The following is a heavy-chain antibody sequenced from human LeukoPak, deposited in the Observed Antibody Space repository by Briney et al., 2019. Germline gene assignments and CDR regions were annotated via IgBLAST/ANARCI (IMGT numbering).Heavy chain of an antibody. V-gene: IGHV1-69*13. Sequence: ASVKVSCKASGYTFTSYGISWVRQAPGQGLEWMGGIIPIFGTANYAQKFQGRVTITADESTSTAYMELSSLRSEDTAVYYCARGPEDHYYYGMDVWGQGTTVTVSS. CDR1: GYTFTSYG. CDR3: ARGPEDHYYYGMDV. J-gene: IGHJ6*02. CDR2: IIPIFGTA.